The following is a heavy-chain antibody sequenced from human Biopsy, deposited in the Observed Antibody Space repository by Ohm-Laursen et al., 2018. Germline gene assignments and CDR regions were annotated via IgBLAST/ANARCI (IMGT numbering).Heavy chain of an antibody. D-gene: IGHD2-21*01. CDR3: ARLGELHGLWYFDF. J-gene: IGHJ4*02. V-gene: IGHV3-9*01. CDR2: ISWNSGSI. Sequence: WIRQRPGKGLEWVSGISWNSGSINYAVSVQGRFTISRDNAKNSLYLQMNSLRVEDTALYFCARLGELHGLWYFDFWGQGALVTVSS.